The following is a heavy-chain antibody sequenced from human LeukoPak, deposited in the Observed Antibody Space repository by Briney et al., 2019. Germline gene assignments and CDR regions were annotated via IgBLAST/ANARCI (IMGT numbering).Heavy chain of an antibody. CDR2: MKQDGSEK. Sequence: GGSLRLSCAASGFAFSKYWMTWVRQAPGKGLEWVANMKQDGSEKYYVDSVKGRFTISRDNAKNSVYLEMSSLRVEDTAVYYCARPKGVFPLYYMDVWGKGTTVTVSS. D-gene: IGHD3-16*01. V-gene: IGHV3-7*01. CDR3: ARPKGVFPLYYMDV. J-gene: IGHJ6*03. CDR1: GFAFSKYW.